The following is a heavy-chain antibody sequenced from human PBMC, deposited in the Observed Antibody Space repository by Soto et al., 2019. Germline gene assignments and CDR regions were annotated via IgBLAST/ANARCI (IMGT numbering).Heavy chain of an antibody. J-gene: IGHJ6*02. D-gene: IGHD1-7*01. CDR3: ARVTGTTSRYGMDV. V-gene: IGHV1-18*01. CDR1: GYTFTSYG. CDR2: ISAYNGNT. Sequence: GASVKVSCKASGYTFTSYGISWVRQAPGQGLEWMGWISAYNGNTNYAQKLQGRVTMTTDTSTSTAYMELRSLRSDDTAVYYCARVTGTTSRYGMDVWGQGTTVTVSS.